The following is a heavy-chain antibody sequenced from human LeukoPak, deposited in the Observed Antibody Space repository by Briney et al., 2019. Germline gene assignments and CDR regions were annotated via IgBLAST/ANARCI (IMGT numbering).Heavy chain of an antibody. CDR3: AIWRNSGSYRGYYYYGMVG. D-gene: IGHD1-26*01. J-gene: IGHJ6*02. V-gene: IGHV4-34*01. Sequence: SETLSLTCAVHGGSFSGYYWSWIRQPPGKGLEWIGEINHSGSTTYNPSPKSRATISVDTSKNQFSLKLSSVTAAATAVYYCAIWRNSGSYRGYYYYGMVGWVQGTTVTVPS. CDR2: INHSGST. CDR1: GGSFSGYY.